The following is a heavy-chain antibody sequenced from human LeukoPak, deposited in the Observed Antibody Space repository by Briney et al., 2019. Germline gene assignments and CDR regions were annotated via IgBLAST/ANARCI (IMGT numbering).Heavy chain of an antibody. CDR3: SKDSVVVAGLVNYFYY. CDR2: IKQDGSEN. Sequence: PGGSLRLSCAVSGFTFYNFWMTWVRQAPGKGLQWVANIKQDGSENYYAASVKGRFTISRDNTKNSLSLQINSPRVDDTAVYYCSKDSVVVAGLVNYFYYWGQGTLVTVSS. D-gene: IGHD6-19*01. CDR1: GFTFYNFW. J-gene: IGHJ4*02. V-gene: IGHV3-7*01.